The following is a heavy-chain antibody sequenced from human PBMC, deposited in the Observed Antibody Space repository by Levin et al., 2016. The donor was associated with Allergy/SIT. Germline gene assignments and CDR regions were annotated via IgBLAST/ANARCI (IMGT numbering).Heavy chain of an antibody. D-gene: IGHD6-19*01. Sequence: GGSLRLSCAASGFTFSSYSMNWVRQAPGKGLEWVSYISSSSSTIYYADSVKGRFTISRDNAKNSLYLQMNSLRAEDTAVYYCARDSNSVAGTRGIDYWGQGTLVTVSS. CDR3: ARDSNSVAGTRGIDY. V-gene: IGHV3-48*01. CDR1: GFTFSSYS. CDR2: ISSSSSTI. J-gene: IGHJ4*02.